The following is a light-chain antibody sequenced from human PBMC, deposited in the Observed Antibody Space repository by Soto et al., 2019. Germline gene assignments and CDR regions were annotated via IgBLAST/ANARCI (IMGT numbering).Light chain of an antibody. CDR2: KAS. CDR3: QQFESSGVT. Sequence: DIQMTQSPSTLSASVGDRVTITCRASQSISSWLAWYQQKPGKAPKLLIYKASSLESGVPSRFSGSGSGTEFTLTISSLQPDDFATYYCQQFESSGVTFGPGTKVDIK. CDR1: QSISSW. V-gene: IGKV1-5*03. J-gene: IGKJ3*01.